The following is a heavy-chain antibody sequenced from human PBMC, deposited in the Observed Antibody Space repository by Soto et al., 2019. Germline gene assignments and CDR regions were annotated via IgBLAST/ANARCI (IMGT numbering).Heavy chain of an antibody. V-gene: IGHV3-48*03. CDR2: ISSSGSTI. J-gene: IGHJ6*02. Sequence: RQAPGKRLEWVSYISSSGSTIYYADSVKGRFTISRDNAKNSLYLQMNSLRAEDTAVYYCARGPCSGGSCYSGSYYYYGMDVWGQGTTVTVSS. CDR3: ARGPCSGGSCYSGSYYYYGMDV. D-gene: IGHD2-15*01.